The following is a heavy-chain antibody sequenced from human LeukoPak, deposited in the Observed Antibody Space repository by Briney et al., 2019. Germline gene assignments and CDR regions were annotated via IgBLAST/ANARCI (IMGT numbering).Heavy chain of an antibody. V-gene: IGHV3-53*01. D-gene: IGHD5-24*01. CDR2: IYGGGNI. CDR1: GFTVSSNY. CDR3: ARGAGYNYPYYFDY. J-gene: IGHJ4*02. Sequence: GGSLRPSCAASGFTVSSNYMNWVRQAPGKGLEWVSVIYGGGNIYYADSVKGRFTISRDNSKNTLYLQMNGLRAEDTAVYYCARGAGYNYPYYFDYWGQGTLVTVSS.